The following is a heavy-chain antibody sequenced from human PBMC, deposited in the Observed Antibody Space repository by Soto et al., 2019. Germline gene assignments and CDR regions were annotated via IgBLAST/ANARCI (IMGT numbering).Heavy chain of an antibody. CDR3: ARTDHSGGWAAWF. CDR2: IRYSGTT. V-gene: IGHV4-61*03. D-gene: IGHD6-19*01. J-gene: IGHJ4*02. CDR1: GDSFNGPSYV. Sequence: XATLSLTCTVSGDSFNGPSYVWAWIRQSPGKRLEWIGHIRYSGTTEYHPSLKSRVTISLDTSKNHFSLNLASVTSADSAVYYCARTDHSGGWAAWFWGQGTLVTVSS.